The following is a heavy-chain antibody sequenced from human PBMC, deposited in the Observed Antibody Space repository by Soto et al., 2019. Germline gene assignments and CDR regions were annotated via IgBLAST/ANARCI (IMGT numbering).Heavy chain of an antibody. Sequence: QVQLVQSGAEVEKPGASVKVSCKASGYTFTSYDINWVRQATGQGLEWMGWMNPNSGHTGYAQKFQGRITMTKNTSISTAYMGLRSLRSEDTGVYYCARSSVRRLQYWGQGTLVTVSS. CDR1: GYTFTSYD. CDR3: ARSSVRRLQY. D-gene: IGHD3-10*01. CDR2: MNPNSGHT. V-gene: IGHV1-8*01. J-gene: IGHJ4*02.